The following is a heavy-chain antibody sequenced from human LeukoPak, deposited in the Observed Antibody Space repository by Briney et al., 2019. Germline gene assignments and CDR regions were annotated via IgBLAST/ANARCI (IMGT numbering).Heavy chain of an antibody. CDR1: GFTFSSYA. J-gene: IGHJ4*02. V-gene: IGHV3-64D*06. CDR2: ISSNGGST. CDR3: VKDSQWELPGYYFDY. Sequence: PGGSLRLSCSASGFTFSSYAMHWVRQAPGKGLEYVSAISSNGGSTYYADSVKGRFTISRDNSKNTLYLQMSSLRAEDTAVYYWVKDSQWELPGYYFDYWGQGTLVTVSS. D-gene: IGHD1-26*01.